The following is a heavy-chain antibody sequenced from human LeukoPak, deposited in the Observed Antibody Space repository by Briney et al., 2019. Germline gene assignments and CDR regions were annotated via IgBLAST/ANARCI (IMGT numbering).Heavy chain of an antibody. CDR2: ISSSSSYI. Sequence: GGSLRLSCAASGLTFSSYSMNWVREAPGKGLEWVSSISSSSSYIYYADSVKGRFTISRDNAKNSLYLQMNSLRDEDTAVYYCARDLTRTTDIDYWGQGTLVTVSS. V-gene: IGHV3-21*01. CDR1: GLTFSSYS. J-gene: IGHJ4*02. D-gene: IGHD1-7*01. CDR3: ARDLTRTTDIDY.